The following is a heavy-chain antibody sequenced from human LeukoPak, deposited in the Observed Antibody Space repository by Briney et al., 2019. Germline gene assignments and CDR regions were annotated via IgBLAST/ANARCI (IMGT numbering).Heavy chain of an antibody. Sequence: ASVKVSCKASGYTFTGYYIDWVRQAPGQGREWMGWINPNRVGTNYAQKFQGRVTMTRDRSTSTAYIDLSMRRLDATPVYYCARDLRYCSTGSCPNWFDPWGPGTLVTVSS. J-gene: IGHJ5*02. D-gene: IGHD2-15*01. V-gene: IGHV1-2*02. CDR2: INPNRVGT. CDR3: ARDLRYCSTGSCPNWFDP. CDR1: GYTFTGYY.